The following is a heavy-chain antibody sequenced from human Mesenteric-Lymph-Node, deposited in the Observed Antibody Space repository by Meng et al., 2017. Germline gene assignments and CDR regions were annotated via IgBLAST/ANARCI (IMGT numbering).Heavy chain of an antibody. CDR2: INPNSGAT. D-gene: IGHD2-15*01. V-gene: IGHV1-2*06. Sequence: ASVKVSCKASGYTFTGYYVHWVRQAPGQGLEWMGRINPNSGATNYAQKFQGRVTMTRDTSTSTVYMELSSLRSEDTAVYYCARGSLYCSGGSCYDIYFDYWGQGTLVTVSS. J-gene: IGHJ4*02. CDR3: ARGSLYCSGGSCYDIYFDY. CDR1: GYTFTGYY.